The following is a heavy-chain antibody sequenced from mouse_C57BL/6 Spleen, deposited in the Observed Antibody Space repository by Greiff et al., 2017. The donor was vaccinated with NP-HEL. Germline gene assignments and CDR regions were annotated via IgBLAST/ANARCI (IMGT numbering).Heavy chain of an antibody. CDR2: ISSGSSTI. V-gene: IGHV5-17*01. D-gene: IGHD1-1*01. J-gene: IGHJ4*01. CDR3: ARDHYGSSYAMDY. Sequence: VKLVESGGGLVKPGGSLKLSCAASGFTFSDYGMHWVRQAPEKGLEWVAYISSGSSTIYYADTVKGRFTISRDNAKNTLFLQMTSLRSEDTAMYYCARDHYGSSYAMDYWGQGTSVTVSS. CDR1: GFTFSDYG.